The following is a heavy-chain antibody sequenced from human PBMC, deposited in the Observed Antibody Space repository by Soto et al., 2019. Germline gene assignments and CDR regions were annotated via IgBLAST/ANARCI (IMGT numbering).Heavy chain of an antibody. D-gene: IGHD5-18*01. V-gene: IGHV1-3*01. CDR1: GFTFSDNL. CDR3: ARDRHSVAPRANDAFAV. CDR2: LNPDTGNT. Sequence: QVQLVQSGAELKKPGASVNISCTASGFTFSDNLINWVRQAPGQGLEWMGWLNPDTGNTRYSETFQGRVTISRHSPASIAYLELSDLENEDTALYYCARDRHSVAPRANDAFAVWGQGNMITVSS. J-gene: IGHJ3*01.